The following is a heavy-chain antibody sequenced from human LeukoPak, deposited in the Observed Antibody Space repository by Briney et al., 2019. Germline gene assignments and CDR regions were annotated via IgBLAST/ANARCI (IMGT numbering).Heavy chain of an antibody. CDR3: AKHLGYCSGGSCSFSDY. D-gene: IGHD2-15*01. CDR1: GFTFSNYA. Sequence: PGRSLRLSCAASGFTFSNYAMSWVRQAPGSGLEWVSSISSSGHSTYYADSVKGRFTISRDNSKNTLYLQMNSLRDGDTAVYYCAKHLGYCSGGSCSFSDYWGQGTLVTVSA. J-gene: IGHJ4*02. V-gene: IGHV3-23*01. CDR2: ISSSGHST.